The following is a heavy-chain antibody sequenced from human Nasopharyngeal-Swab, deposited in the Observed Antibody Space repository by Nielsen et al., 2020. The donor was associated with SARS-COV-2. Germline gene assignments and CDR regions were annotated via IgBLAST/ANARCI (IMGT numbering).Heavy chain of an antibody. D-gene: IGHD4-11*01. V-gene: IGHV3-66*01. CDR2: IYSGGST. Sequence: GGSLRLSCAASGFTVSSNYMSWVRQAPGKGLEWVSVIYSGGSTYYADSVKGRFTISRDNSKNTLYLQMNSLRAEDTAVYYCTRDLSKLRFDYWGQGTLVTVSS. CDR3: TRDLSKLRFDY. J-gene: IGHJ4*02. CDR1: GFTVSSNY.